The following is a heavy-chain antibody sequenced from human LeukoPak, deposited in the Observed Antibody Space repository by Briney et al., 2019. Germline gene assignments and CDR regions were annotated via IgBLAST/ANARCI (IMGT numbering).Heavy chain of an antibody. V-gene: IGHV4-59*08. D-gene: IGHD6-13*01. J-gene: IGHJ4*02. CDR1: SGSISSYY. CDR2: IYYSGST. Sequence: SETLSLTCTASSGSISSYYWSWIRQTPGKGLEWIGYIYYSGSTNYNPSLKSRVTISVDTSKNQFSLKLSSVTAADTAVYYCARRGIAAAGYDYWGQGTLVTVSS. CDR3: ARRGIAAAGYDY.